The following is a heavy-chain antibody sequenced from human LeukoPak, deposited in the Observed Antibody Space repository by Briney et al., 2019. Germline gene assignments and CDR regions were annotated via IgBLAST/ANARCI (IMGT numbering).Heavy chain of an antibody. CDR1: GFIFSSYN. CDR2: ISRSSSTI. CDR3: ARAPAHYDSSGYFDY. J-gene: IGHJ4*02. V-gene: IGHV3-48*02. Sequence: GGSLRLSCAASGFIFSSYNMNWVRQAPGKGLEWVSYISRSSSTIHYADSVKGRFTISRDNAKNSLYLQVNSLRDEDTAVYYCARAPAHYDSSGYFDYWGQGTLVTVSS. D-gene: IGHD3-22*01.